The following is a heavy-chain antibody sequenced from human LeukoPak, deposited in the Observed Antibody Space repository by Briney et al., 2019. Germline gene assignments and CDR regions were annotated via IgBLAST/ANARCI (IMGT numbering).Heavy chain of an antibody. J-gene: IGHJ4*02. CDR3: AKDIVGGGDDY. V-gene: IGHV3-7*01. CDR2: IQEDGKKE. D-gene: IGHD2-21*02. Sequence: GESLRLSCEASGFTFTKFWMSWVCQAPGKGLEWVANIQEDGKKENYVDSVRGRFTISRDNAKNSIYLQMNSLRVEDTAVYYCAKDIVGGGDDYWGQGTLVIVSS. CDR1: GFTFTKFW.